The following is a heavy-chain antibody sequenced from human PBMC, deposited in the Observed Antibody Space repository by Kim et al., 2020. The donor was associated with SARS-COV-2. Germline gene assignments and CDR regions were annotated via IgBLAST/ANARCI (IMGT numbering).Heavy chain of an antibody. V-gene: IGHV1-69*02. CDR2: IIPILGIT. CDR3: ASVRDGYYRWYFDY. CDR1: GGTFSSYT. D-gene: IGHD1-26*01. J-gene: IGHJ4*02. Sequence: SVKVSCKASGGTFSSYTFSWVRQAPGQGLEWMGRIIPILGITNYAQKFQGRVTITADKSTSTAYMELSSLRSEDTAVYYCASVRDGYYRWYFDYWGQGTLVTVSS.